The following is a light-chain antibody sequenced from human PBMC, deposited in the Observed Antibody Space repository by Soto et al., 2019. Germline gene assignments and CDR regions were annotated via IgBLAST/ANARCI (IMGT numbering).Light chain of an antibody. J-gene: IGKJ2*01. CDR3: QQSYSTPYT. CDR1: QNINNY. CDR2: VAS. V-gene: IGKV1-39*01. Sequence: DIQMTQSPSSLSASVGDRVTITCRASQNINNYLNWYQHKPGKAPKLLIYVASTLQSGVPSRFSGSGSGTDFILTISSLHPDDFATYYYQQSYSTPYTLGQGTQMEIK.